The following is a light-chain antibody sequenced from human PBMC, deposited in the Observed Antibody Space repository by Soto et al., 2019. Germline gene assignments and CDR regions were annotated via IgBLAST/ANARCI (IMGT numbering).Light chain of an antibody. J-gene: IGLJ1*01. Sequence: QSALTQPASVSGSPGQSITISCTGTNNDIGNYKYVSWYQQHPGKAPKLLIYEISNRPSGISNRFSGSKSGNTASLTISGLQVEDEADYYCQSYDSSLSGYVFGTGTKVTVL. CDR3: QSYDSSLSGYV. CDR2: EIS. V-gene: IGLV2-14*01. CDR1: NNDIGNYKY.